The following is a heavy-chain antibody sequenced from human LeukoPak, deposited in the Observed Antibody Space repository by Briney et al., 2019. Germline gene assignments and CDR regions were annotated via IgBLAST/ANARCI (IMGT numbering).Heavy chain of an antibody. Sequence: PGGSLRLSCVASGLTFSTSWMSWVRQAPGRGLEWVGNIKPDGSEAYYVDSVRGRFSISRDNAKNSMYLQTNSLRAEDTAVYYCARDSSGWYHWGQGTLVTVSS. CDR1: GLTFSTSW. D-gene: IGHD6-19*01. J-gene: IGHJ5*02. CDR2: IKPDGSEA. V-gene: IGHV3-7*01. CDR3: ARDSSGWYH.